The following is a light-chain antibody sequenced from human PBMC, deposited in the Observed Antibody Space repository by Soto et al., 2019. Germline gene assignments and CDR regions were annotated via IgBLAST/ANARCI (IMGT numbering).Light chain of an antibody. J-gene: IGKJ1*01. CDR3: QQYNDWPRT. Sequence: EIAMTQSPATLSVSPGERATLSCRASQSVSSNLAWYQQKPGQAPRLLIYGASTRATDIPARFSGSGSGTEFTLTISSLQSEDFAVYHCQQYNDWPRTFGQGTKVEIK. V-gene: IGKV3-15*01. CDR2: GAS. CDR1: QSVSSN.